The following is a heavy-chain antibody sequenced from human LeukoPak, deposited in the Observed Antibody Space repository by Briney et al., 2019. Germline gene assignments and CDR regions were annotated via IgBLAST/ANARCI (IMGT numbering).Heavy chain of an antibody. CDR1: GFTFSSYA. D-gene: IGHD1-26*01. Sequence: PGGSLRLSCAASGFTFSSYAMHWVRQAPGKGLEYVSAISSNGGSTYYANSVKGRFTISRDNSKNTLYLQMGSLRAEDMAVYYCARDIQYRQWELRPDAFDIWGQGTMVTVSS. CDR2: ISSNGGST. CDR3: ARDIQYRQWELRPDAFDI. J-gene: IGHJ3*02. V-gene: IGHV3-64*01.